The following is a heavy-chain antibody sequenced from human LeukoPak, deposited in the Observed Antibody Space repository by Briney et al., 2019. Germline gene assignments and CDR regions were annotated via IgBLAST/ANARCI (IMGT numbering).Heavy chain of an antibody. CDR2: MNPNSGNT. CDR1: GYTFSNYD. J-gene: IGHJ6*03. Sequence: ASVKVSCKASGYTFSNYDINWVRQATGQGLEWMGWMNPNSGNTGYAQKFQGRVTITRNTSISTAYMELSSLRSEDTAVYYCARDRAAGSYYYMDVWGKGTTVTVSS. D-gene: IGHD6-13*01. V-gene: IGHV1-8*03. CDR3: ARDRAAGSYYYMDV.